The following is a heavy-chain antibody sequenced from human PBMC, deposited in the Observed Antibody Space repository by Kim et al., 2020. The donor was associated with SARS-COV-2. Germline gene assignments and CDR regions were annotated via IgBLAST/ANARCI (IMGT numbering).Heavy chain of an antibody. Sequence: ASVKVSYKASGYTFTSYAMHWVRQAPGQRLEWMGWINAGNGNTKYSQKFQGRVTITRDTSASTAYMELSSLRSEDTAVYYCASIGVATTGFDYWGQGTLVTVSS. CDR1: GYTFTSYA. V-gene: IGHV1-3*01. CDR2: INAGNGNT. J-gene: IGHJ4*02. CDR3: ASIGVATTGFDY. D-gene: IGHD5-12*01.